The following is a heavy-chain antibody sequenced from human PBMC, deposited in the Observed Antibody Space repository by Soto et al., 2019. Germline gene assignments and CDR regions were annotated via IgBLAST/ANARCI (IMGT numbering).Heavy chain of an antibody. CDR2: IFYSGST. CDR3: ARGSPVRANWNFDY. D-gene: IGHD1-20*01. Sequence: SETLSLTCTVSGGSIRSYYWSWIRQPPGKGLEWIGYIFYSGSTNYNPSLKSRVTISVDTSMNQFSLELSSVTAADTAVYYCARGSPVRANWNFDYWGQGTLVTVSS. V-gene: IGHV4-59*01. CDR1: GGSIRSYY. J-gene: IGHJ4*02.